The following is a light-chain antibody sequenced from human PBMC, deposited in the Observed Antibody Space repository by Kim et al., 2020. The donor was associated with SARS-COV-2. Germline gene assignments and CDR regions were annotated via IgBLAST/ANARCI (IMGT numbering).Light chain of an antibody. V-gene: IGKV3-15*01. Sequence: EIVMTQSPATLSVSPGERATLSCRSSQSVSSNLAWYQQKPGQAPRLLIYGASTRATGIPARFSGSGSGTEFTLTISSLQSEDFAVYYCQQYNNWPPWTFCQETKVDIK. CDR2: GAS. J-gene: IGKJ1*01. CDR3: QQYNNWPPWT. CDR1: QSVSSN.